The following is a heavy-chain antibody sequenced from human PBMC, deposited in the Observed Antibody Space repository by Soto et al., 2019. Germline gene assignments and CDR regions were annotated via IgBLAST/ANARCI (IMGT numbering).Heavy chain of an antibody. CDR2: IYYSGST. J-gene: IGHJ4*02. CDR3: ARGLWDQRFFDY. CDR1: GGSISSYY. D-gene: IGHD3-16*01. V-gene: IGHV4-59*01. Sequence: PSETLSLTCTVSGGSISSYYWSWIRQPPGKGLEWIGYIYYSGSTNYNPSLKGRVTISVDTSKNQFSLKLSSVTAADTAVYYCARGLWDQRFFDYWGQGTLVTVSS.